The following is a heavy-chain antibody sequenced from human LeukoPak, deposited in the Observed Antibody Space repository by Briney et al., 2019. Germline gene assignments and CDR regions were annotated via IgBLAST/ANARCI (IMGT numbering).Heavy chain of an antibody. V-gene: IGHV3-11*03. D-gene: IGHD2-2*01. CDR3: ARQGSRNYFDY. Sequence: GGSLRLSCAASGFTFSDYYMSWIREAPGKGVEGVSYISSSSSYPNYAASVKGRFTISKDNAKNSLYLQMNSLRAEDTTVYYCARQGSRNYFDYWGQGTLVTVSS. J-gene: IGHJ4*02. CDR1: GFTFSDYY. CDR2: ISSSSSYP.